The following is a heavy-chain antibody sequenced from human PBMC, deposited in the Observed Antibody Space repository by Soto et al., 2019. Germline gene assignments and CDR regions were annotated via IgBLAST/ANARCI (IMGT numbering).Heavy chain of an antibody. V-gene: IGHV1-46*01. Sequence: GASVKVSCKASGYTFTSYYMHWVRPAPGQGLEWMGIINPSGGSTSYAQKFQGRVTMTRDTSTSTVYMELSSLRSEDTAVYYCARDREGYYYYYGMDVWGQGTTVTVSS. J-gene: IGHJ6*02. CDR1: GYTFTSYY. CDR3: ARDREGYYYYYGMDV. CDR2: INPSGGST.